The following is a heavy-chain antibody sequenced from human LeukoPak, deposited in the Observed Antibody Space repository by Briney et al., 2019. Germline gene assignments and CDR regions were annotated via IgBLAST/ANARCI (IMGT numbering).Heavy chain of an antibody. J-gene: IGHJ4*02. CDR3: AKVRDYDSSGYSDY. V-gene: IGHV3-23*01. CDR2: ISGSGGST. Sequence: GGSLRLSCVASGFTFSNYAMSWVRQAPGKGLEWVSAISGSGGSTYYVDSVKGRFTISRDNFKNTLYLQMNSLRAEDTAVYYCAKVRDYDSSGYSDYWGQGNLVTVSS. CDR1: GFTFSNYA. D-gene: IGHD3-22*01.